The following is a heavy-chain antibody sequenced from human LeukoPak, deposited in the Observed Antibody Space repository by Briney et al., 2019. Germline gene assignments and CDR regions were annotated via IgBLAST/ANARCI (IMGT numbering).Heavy chain of an antibody. V-gene: IGHV3-74*01. Sequence: QSGGSLRLSCAASGFTFNNYWMHWVRQVPGRGLVWVSRINSDGSRTNYVDSAKGRFTISRDNAKNTLFLQMNSLGAEDTAVYYCAKGAHYSGSGNYRRGHYFDYWGQGTLVTVSS. CDR3: AKGAHYSGSGNYRRGHYFDY. J-gene: IGHJ4*02. CDR1: GFTFNNYW. CDR2: INSDGSRT. D-gene: IGHD3-10*01.